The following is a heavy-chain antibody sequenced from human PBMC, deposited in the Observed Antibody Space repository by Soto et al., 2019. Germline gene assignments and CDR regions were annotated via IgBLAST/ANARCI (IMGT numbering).Heavy chain of an antibody. CDR3: ARHISSGTYYADF. Sequence: SETLYLTCTVSGGSISSYYWSWIRQPPGKGLERIGYISYTGSANYNPSLKSRVSISLDTSKNQFSLKLTSLTAADTAVYYCARHISSGTYYADFWGQGSLVTVS. CDR1: GGSISSYY. J-gene: IGHJ4*02. V-gene: IGHV4-59*08. CDR2: ISYTGSA. D-gene: IGHD3-10*01.